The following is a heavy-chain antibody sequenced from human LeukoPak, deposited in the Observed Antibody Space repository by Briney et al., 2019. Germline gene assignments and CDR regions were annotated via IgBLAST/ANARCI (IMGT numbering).Heavy chain of an antibody. CDR3: ARVQPPPTVVTPRYYYYGMDV. CDR1: EFTFSSYE. Sequence: GGSLRLSCAASEFTFSSYEMNWVRQAPGRGLEWVSYISSGGSIINYADSVKGRFTISRDNAKNSLYPQMNSLRDEDTAVYYCARVQPPPTVVTPRYYYYGMDVWGQGTTVTVSS. CDR2: ISSGGSII. J-gene: IGHJ6*02. V-gene: IGHV3-48*03. D-gene: IGHD4-23*01.